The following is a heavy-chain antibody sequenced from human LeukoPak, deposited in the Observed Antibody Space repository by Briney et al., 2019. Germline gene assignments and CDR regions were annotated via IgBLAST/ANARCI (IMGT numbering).Heavy chain of an antibody. D-gene: IGHD6-13*01. Sequence: SVKVSCKASGGTFSSYAISWVRQAPGQGLEWMGGIIPIFGTANYAQKFQGRVTITTDESTCTAYMELSSLRSEDTAVYYCARDGRGSSWPSHYYYYYMDVWGKGTTVTVSS. CDR1: GGTFSSYA. V-gene: IGHV1-69*05. CDR2: IIPIFGTA. J-gene: IGHJ6*03. CDR3: ARDGRGSSWPSHYYYYYMDV.